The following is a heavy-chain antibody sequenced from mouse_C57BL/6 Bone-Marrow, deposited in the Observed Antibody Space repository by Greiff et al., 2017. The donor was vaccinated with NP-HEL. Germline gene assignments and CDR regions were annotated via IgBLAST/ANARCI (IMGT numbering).Heavy chain of an antibody. D-gene: IGHD4-1*01. J-gene: IGHJ1*03. CDR1: GFTFSDYG. Sequence: EVKLVESGGGLVKPGGSLKLSCAASGFTFSDYGMHWVRQAPEKGLEWVAYISSGSSTIYYADTVKGRFPISRENAKNTLFLQMTRLRSEDTAMYDCSATWDSYWYFDVWGTGTTVTVSS. CDR3: SATWDSYWYFDV. V-gene: IGHV5-17*01. CDR2: ISSGSSTI.